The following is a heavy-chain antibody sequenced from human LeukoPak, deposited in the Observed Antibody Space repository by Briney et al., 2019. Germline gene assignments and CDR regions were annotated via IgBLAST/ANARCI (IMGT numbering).Heavy chain of an antibody. CDR3: ARGGIAVAGFDI. V-gene: IGHV4-34*01. CDR2: INHSGST. J-gene: IGHJ3*02. CDR1: GGSFSGYY. Sequence: SETLSLTCAVYGGSFSGYYWSWIRQPPGKGLEWIGEINHSGSTNYNPSFKSRVTISVDTSKNQFSLKLSSVTAADTAVYYCARGGIAVAGFDIWGQGTMVTVSS. D-gene: IGHD6-19*01.